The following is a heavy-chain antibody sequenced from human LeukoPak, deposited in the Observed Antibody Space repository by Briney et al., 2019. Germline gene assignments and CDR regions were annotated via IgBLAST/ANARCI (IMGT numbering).Heavy chain of an antibody. V-gene: IGHV4-39*01. D-gene: IGHD3-10*01. CDR1: GGSISSSSYY. CDR3: ARPLIRGVIITPYY. Sequence: SQTLSLTCPVSGGSISSSSYYWGWLRQPPGKGLEWIGSIYYSGSTYYNPSLKSRVTISVDTSKNQFSLKLSSVTAADTAVYYCARPLIRGVIITPYYWGQGTLVTVSS. CDR2: IYYSGST. J-gene: IGHJ4*02.